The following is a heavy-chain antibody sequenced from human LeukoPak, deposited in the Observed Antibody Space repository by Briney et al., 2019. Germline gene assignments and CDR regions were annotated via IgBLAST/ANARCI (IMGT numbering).Heavy chain of an antibody. V-gene: IGHV3-23*01. D-gene: IGHD3-10*01. CDR2: ISGSGGTT. CDR1: GFTFSSYA. CDR3: AKDLLLWFGELLGGYFDY. J-gene: IGHJ4*02. Sequence: GGSLRLSCAVSGFTFSSYAMSWVRQAPGKGLEWVSGISGSGGTTYYADSVKGRFTISRDNSKNTLFLQMNSLRAEDTAVYYCAKDLLLWFGELLGGYFDYWSQGTLVTVSS.